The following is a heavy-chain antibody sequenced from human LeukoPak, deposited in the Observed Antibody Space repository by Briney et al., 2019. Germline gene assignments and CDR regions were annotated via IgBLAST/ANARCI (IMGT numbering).Heavy chain of an antibody. CDR1: GYSFTTYW. V-gene: IGHV5-51*01. Sequence: GEYLKIACQASGYSFTTYWIGWVRQAPGKGLEWMGIIYPADSSTEYSPSFQGQVTISVDKSVNTAYLQWSRLKASDTAMYYCARRLAAANTDGFDIWGQGTMVTISS. CDR2: IYPADSST. CDR3: ARRLAAANTDGFDI. D-gene: IGHD6-13*01. J-gene: IGHJ3*02.